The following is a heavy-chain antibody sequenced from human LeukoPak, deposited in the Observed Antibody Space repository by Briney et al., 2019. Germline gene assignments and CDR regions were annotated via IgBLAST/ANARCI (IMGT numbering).Heavy chain of an antibody. D-gene: IGHD6-13*01. Sequence: GASVKVSCKASGGTFSSYAISWVRQAPGQGLEWMGGIIPIFGTANYAQKFQGRVTITADKSTSTAYMELSSLRSEDTAVYYCARVRYSSSWYAPSVGHYNWFDPWGQGTLVTVSS. V-gene: IGHV1-69*06. CDR3: ARVRYSSSWYAPSVGHYNWFDP. CDR1: GGTFSSYA. J-gene: IGHJ5*02. CDR2: IIPIFGTA.